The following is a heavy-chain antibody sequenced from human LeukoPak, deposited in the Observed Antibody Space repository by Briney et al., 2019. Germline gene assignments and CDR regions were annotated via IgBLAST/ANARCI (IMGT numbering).Heavy chain of an antibody. D-gene: IGHD5-18*01. J-gene: IGHJ6*02. CDR1: GFTFSNYN. CDR3: ARDQVLYSAGLYYYYGMDV. V-gene: IGHV3-48*02. CDR2: ISSSSSTI. Sequence: GGSLRLSCAASGFTFSNYNMNWVRQAPGKGLEWVSYISSSSSTIYYADSVKGRFTISRDNAKNSLYLQMNSLRDEDTAVYYCARDQVLYSAGLYYYYGMDVWGQGTTVTVSS.